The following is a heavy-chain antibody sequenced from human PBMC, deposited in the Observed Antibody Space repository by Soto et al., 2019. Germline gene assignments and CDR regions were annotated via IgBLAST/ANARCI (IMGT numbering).Heavy chain of an antibody. Sequence: ASVKVSCKASGGTFGSYAISWVRQAPGQGLEWMGGIIPIFGTANYAQKFQGRVTITADESTSTAYMELSSLRSEDTAVYYCARSYDSSGYYVADAFDIWGQGTMVTVSS. CDR3: ARSYDSSGYYVADAFDI. CDR1: GGTFGSYA. V-gene: IGHV1-69*13. CDR2: IIPIFGTA. J-gene: IGHJ3*02. D-gene: IGHD3-22*01.